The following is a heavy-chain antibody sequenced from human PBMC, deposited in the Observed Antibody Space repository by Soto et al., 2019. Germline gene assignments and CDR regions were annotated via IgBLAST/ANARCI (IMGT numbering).Heavy chain of an antibody. J-gene: IGHJ6*02. Sequence: EVQLVESGGDLVQPGGALRVSCAVSVFNFSSFWMHWFRQDPGKGLVWVSRINSDGSITNYADSVKGRFTISRDNAKNTVYLQMNSLRAEGSAVYYCARGIKGYYGVDVCGQGTTVTVSS. V-gene: IGHV3-74*01. CDR2: INSDGSIT. D-gene: IGHD1-20*01. CDR3: ARGIKGYYGVDV. CDR1: VFNFSSFW.